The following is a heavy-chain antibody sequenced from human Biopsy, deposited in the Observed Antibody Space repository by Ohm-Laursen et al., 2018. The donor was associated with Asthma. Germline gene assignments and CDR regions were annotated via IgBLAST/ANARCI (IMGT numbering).Heavy chain of an antibody. CDR1: GFTFSSYS. CDR2: IATDGSNK. V-gene: IGHV3-64D*08. Sequence: SLRLSCTASGFTFSSYSMHWVRQAPGRGPDCVSVIATDGSNKYYADSVKGRYTVARDNSKHTLYLHMTGLRADDTGVYYCVKVHSAGYYYFDDWGQGTQVTVSS. J-gene: IGHJ4*02. CDR3: VKVHSAGYYYFDD. D-gene: IGHD2-21*01.